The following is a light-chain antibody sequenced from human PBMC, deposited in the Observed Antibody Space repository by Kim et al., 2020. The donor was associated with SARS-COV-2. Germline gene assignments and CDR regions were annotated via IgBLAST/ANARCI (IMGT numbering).Light chain of an antibody. CDR1: RSNNGSNY. CDR2: RNN. Sequence: GQRVTISCSGSRSNNGSNYVYWYQQLPGTAPKLLIYRNNQRPSGVPDRFSGSKSGTSASLAISGLRSEDEADYYCAAWDDSLSGWVFGGGTQLTVL. V-gene: IGLV1-47*01. CDR3: AAWDDSLSGWV. J-gene: IGLJ3*02.